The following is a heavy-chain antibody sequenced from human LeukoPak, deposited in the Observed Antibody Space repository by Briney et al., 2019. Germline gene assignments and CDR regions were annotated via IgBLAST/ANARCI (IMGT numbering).Heavy chain of an antibody. CDR1: GFTFSSYA. V-gene: IGHV3-30*02. D-gene: IGHD5-24*01. Sequence: GGSLRLSCAASGFTFSSYAMHWVRQAPGKGLAWVAFIRYDGSNKSYADSVKGRFTISRDNSKNTQYLQMNSLRAEDTAVYYCAKDGGGWRQLSFDYWGQGTLVTVSS. CDR3: AKDGGGWRQLSFDY. J-gene: IGHJ4*02. CDR2: IRYDGSNK.